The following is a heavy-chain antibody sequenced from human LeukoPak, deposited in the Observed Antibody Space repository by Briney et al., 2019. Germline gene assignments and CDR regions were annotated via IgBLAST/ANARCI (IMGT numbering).Heavy chain of an antibody. CDR3: AREGGFYRPLDY. J-gene: IGHJ4*02. CDR1: GDSINRGRHY. CDR2: IYYTGSA. V-gene: IGHV4-61*01. Sequence: PSETLSLACTVSGDSINRGRHYWSWIRQPPGKGLEWIAYIYYTGSAKYKPSLQSRVTISADRPRNQFSLRVTSVTAADTAVYYCAREGGFYRPLDYSGQGTLVTVSS. D-gene: IGHD3-3*01.